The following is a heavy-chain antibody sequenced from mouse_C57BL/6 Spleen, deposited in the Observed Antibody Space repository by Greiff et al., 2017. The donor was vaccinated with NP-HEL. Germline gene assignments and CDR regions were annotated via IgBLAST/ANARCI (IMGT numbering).Heavy chain of an antibody. D-gene: IGHD2-1*01. CDR2: IYPRSGNT. CDR1: GYTFTSYG. V-gene: IGHV1-81*01. CDR3: ARSDGNYGYYAMDY. Sequence: QVQLQQSGAELARPGASVKLSCKASGYTFTSYGISWVKQRTGQGLEWIGEIYPRSGNTYYNEKFKGKATLTADKSSSTAYMELRSLTSEDSAVYFCARSDGNYGYYAMDYWGQGTSVTVSS. J-gene: IGHJ4*01.